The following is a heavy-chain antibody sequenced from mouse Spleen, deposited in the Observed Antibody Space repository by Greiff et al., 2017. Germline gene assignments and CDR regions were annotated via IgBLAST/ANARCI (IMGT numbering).Heavy chain of an antibody. CDR1: GFTFSSYA. CDR3: ARHDGYLAY. Sequence: EVKLVESGGGLVKPGGSLKLSCAASGFTFSSYAMSWVRQTPEKRLEWVATISSGGSYTYYPDSVKGRFTISRDNAKNTLYLQMSSLGSEDTAMYYCARHDGYLAYRGQGTQVTVSA. D-gene: IGHD2-3*01. V-gene: IGHV5-9-3*01. CDR2: ISSGGSYT. J-gene: IGHJ3*01.